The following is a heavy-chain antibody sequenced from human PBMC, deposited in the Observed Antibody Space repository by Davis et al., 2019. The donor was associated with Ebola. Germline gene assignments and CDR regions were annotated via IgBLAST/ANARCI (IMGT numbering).Heavy chain of an antibody. CDR3: ARTTKTNIEDSGLGYNSFDS. Sequence: SETLSLTCAVYGGSFTDYFWSWIRQPPEKGLEWIGEISHHNGYTNYNPSLSSRVAISVDSSKNQFSLKINSVTAADTVTYYCARTTKTNIEDSGLGYNSFDSWGQGVLVSVSS. J-gene: IGHJ5*01. CDR1: GGSFTDYF. CDR2: ISHHNGYT. D-gene: IGHD4-17*01. V-gene: IGHV4-34*01.